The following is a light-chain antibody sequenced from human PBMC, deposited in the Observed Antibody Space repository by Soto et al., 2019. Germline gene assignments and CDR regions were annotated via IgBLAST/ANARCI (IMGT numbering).Light chain of an antibody. CDR3: SSFTSRHTYV. CDR2: DVR. V-gene: IGLV2-14*01. CDR1: SSDVGAYNY. J-gene: IGLJ1*01. Sequence: QSALAQPASVSGSPGQSITISCTGTSSDVGAYNYVSWYQQHPGKAPKLLIYDVRYRPSGVSNRFSCSKSGNTAYLIISGLQAEDEADYYCSSFTSRHTYVFGSGTKVTVL.